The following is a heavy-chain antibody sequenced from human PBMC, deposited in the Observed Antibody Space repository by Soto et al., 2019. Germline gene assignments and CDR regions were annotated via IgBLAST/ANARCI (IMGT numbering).Heavy chain of an antibody. Sequence: GSLSLSCAASGFTFSAYAMSWVRQAPGKGLEWVSTIGSGDNPTFYADSVRGRFTISRDNSKSTLYLQMNSLRAEDTAIYYCAKRINVPASQVFDCWGQGTLVTVSS. CDR1: GFTFSAYA. V-gene: IGHV3-23*01. CDR2: IGSGDNPT. CDR3: AKRINVPASQVFDC. D-gene: IGHD1-20*01. J-gene: IGHJ4*02.